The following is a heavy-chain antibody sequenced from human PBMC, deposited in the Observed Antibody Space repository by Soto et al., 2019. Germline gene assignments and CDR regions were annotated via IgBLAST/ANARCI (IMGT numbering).Heavy chain of an antibody. Sequence: GGFLRLSCAASGFTFSSYSMSWVRQAPGKGPEWVSTISSSGGNTYYADSVKGRFTISRDNSENTLYLQMNILETDDTAVYFCAKDDYSSPFFDCWGQGTLVTVSS. CDR3: AKDDYSSPFFDC. CDR2: ISSSGGNT. J-gene: IGHJ4*02. V-gene: IGHV3-23*01. CDR1: GFTFSSYS. D-gene: IGHD2-21*01.